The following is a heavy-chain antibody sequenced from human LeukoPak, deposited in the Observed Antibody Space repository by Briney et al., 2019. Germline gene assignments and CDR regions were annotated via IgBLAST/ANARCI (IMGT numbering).Heavy chain of an antibody. Sequence: SETLSLTCTVSGLPNRTYYLSWSPQPPGKGLEWVGRIHTNGNTNYNPSLKSRVTMSVDMSKNQFSLKLTSVTAADTAMYYCARSEEMAALFDYWGQGTLVTVSS. CDR3: ARSEEMAALFDY. CDR1: GLPNRTYY. D-gene: IGHD5-24*01. CDR2: IHTNGNT. V-gene: IGHV4-4*07. J-gene: IGHJ4*02.